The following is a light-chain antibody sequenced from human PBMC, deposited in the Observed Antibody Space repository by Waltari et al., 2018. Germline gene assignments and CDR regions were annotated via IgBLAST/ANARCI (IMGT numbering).Light chain of an antibody. Sequence: DIVMTQTPISLSVTPVQPAAIPCTSSQSLLHSDGKTYLFWYLQKPGQSPQLLIYEVSSRFSGVPDRFSGSGLGTDFTLKISSLQPDDFATYYCQQYNSYSPWTFGQGTKVEIK. CDR3: QQYNSYSPWT. CDR1: QSLLHSDGKTY. CDR2: EVS. V-gene: IGKV2-29*02. J-gene: IGKJ1*01.